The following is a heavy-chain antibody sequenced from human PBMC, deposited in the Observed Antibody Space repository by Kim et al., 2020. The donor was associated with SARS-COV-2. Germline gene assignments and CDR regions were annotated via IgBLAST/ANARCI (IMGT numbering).Heavy chain of an antibody. V-gene: IGHV4-39*01. CDR2: IYYSGST. Sequence: SETLSLTCTVSGGSVSSSSYYWGWIRQPPGKGLEWIGSIYYSGSTYYNPSLKSRVTISVDTSKNQFSLKLSSVTAADTAVYYCARHRPHWGLSFDAFDIWGQGTMVTVSS. J-gene: IGHJ3*02. D-gene: IGHD7-27*01. CDR3: ARHRPHWGLSFDAFDI. CDR1: GGSVSSSSYY.